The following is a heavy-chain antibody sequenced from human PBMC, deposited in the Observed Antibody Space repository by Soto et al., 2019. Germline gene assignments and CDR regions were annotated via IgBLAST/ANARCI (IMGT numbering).Heavy chain of an antibody. V-gene: IGHV4-38-2*01. J-gene: IGHJ5*02. CDR1: CYSIISGYY. CDR3: ARVRIGGLVDP. Sequence: PSETLSLTCAFSCYSIISGYYWGWIRQPPGKGLEWIGSIYHSGSTYYNPSLKSRVTISVDTSKNQFSLKLSSVTAADTAVYYCARVRIGGLVDPWGQGTLVTVSS. D-gene: IGHD2-15*01. CDR2: IYHSGST.